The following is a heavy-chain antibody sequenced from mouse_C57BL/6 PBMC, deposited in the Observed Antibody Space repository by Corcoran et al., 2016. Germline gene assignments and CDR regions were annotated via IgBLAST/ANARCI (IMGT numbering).Heavy chain of an antibody. D-gene: IGHD1-1*01. CDR3: AREKGMYYYGRGWYCDG. J-gene: IGHJ1*03. CDR1: GYTFTDYY. Sequence: EVQLQQSGPELVKPGASVKISCKASGYTFTDYYMNWVKQSHGKSLEWIGDINPNNGGTSYNQKFKGKATLTVDKSSSTAYMELRSLTSEDSAVYYCAREKGMYYYGRGWYCDGWGTGTTVTVSS. V-gene: IGHV1-26*01. CDR2: INPNNGGT.